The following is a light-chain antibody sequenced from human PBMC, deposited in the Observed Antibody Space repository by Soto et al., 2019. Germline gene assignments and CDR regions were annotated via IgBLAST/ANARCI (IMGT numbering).Light chain of an antibody. Sequence: QSALTQPASVSGSPGQSITISCTGTNSDIGFYNYVSWYQQHPGEAPKLIIYEVAKRPSGVSSRFSGSKSGNTASLTISGLQAEEEADYHCSSYTSSSPLYVFGTGTKLTVL. CDR3: SSYTSSSPLYV. CDR2: EVA. CDR1: NSDIGFYNY. J-gene: IGLJ1*01. V-gene: IGLV2-14*01.